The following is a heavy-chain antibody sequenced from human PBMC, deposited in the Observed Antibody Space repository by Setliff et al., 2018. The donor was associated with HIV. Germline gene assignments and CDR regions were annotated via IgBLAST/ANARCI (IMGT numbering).Heavy chain of an antibody. CDR1: GGTFSTSA. D-gene: IGHD3-22*01. V-gene: IGHV1-69*13. J-gene: IGHJ3*02. CDR3: ARRHFYDSSGQVWAFDI. CDR2: IIPFFGSA. Sequence: SVKVSCKASGGTFSTSAISWMRQAPGQGLGWMGGIIPFFGSANYAQKFQGRLTITADASSSTAYMDLSSLTSEDTAVYYCARRHFYDSSGQVWAFDIWGQGTMVTVSS.